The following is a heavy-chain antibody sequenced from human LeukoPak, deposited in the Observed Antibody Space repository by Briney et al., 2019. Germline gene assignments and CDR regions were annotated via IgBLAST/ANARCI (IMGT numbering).Heavy chain of an antibody. J-gene: IGHJ3*02. V-gene: IGHV3-7*01. CDR2: IKQDGSEK. CDR3: ARDLEGSSWSDAFDI. Sequence: GGSLRLSCAASGFTFSSYWMSWVRQAPGKGLEWVANIKQDGSEKYYVDSVKGRFTISRDNAKNSLYLQMNSLRAEDTAVYYCARDLEGSSWSDAFDIWGQGTMVTVSS. CDR1: GFTFSSYW. D-gene: IGHD6-13*01.